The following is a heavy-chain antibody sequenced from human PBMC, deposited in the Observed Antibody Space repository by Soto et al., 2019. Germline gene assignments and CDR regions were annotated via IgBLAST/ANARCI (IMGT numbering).Heavy chain of an antibody. J-gene: IGHJ6*03. CDR1: GFTFSTYA. Sequence: EVQLLESGGGLVQPGGSLRLSCAASGFTFSTYAMRWVLQAPGKGLEWVSTITTSGGNTYYADSVLGRFTISRDNSKNTMYLQMNSLRAEDTAVYYCAGRYCTNGVCYTNYYYYIDVWGKGTTVTVSS. D-gene: IGHD2-8*01. CDR2: ITTSGGNT. CDR3: AGRYCTNGVCYTNYYYYIDV. V-gene: IGHV3-23*01.